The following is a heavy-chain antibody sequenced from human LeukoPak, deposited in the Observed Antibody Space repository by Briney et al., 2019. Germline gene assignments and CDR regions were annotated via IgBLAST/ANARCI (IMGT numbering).Heavy chain of an antibody. D-gene: IGHD4-17*01. CDR2: INPSGGST. CDR3: AGGDQWYGDYLGYMDV. J-gene: IGHJ6*03. Sequence: ASVKVSCKASGYTFISYYMHWVRQAPGQGLEWMGIINPSGGSTSYAQKFQGRVTMTRDTSTSTVYMELSSLRSEDTAVYYCAGGDQWYGDYLGYMDVWGKGTTVTISS. V-gene: IGHV1-46*01. CDR1: GYTFISYY.